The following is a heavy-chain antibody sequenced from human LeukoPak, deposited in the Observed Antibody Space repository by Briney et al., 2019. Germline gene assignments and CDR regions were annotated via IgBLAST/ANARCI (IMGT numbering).Heavy chain of an antibody. CDR2: ISGSGGST. Sequence: GGSLRLSRAASGFTFSSYAMSWVRQAPGKGLEWVSAISGSGGSTYYADSVKGRFTISRDNAKNSLYLQMNSLRDEDTAVYYCARGTQDTYYYDSSGYYPDYWGQGTLVTVSS. V-gene: IGHV3-23*01. CDR3: ARGTQDTYYYDSSGYYPDY. D-gene: IGHD3-22*01. CDR1: GFTFSSYA. J-gene: IGHJ4*02.